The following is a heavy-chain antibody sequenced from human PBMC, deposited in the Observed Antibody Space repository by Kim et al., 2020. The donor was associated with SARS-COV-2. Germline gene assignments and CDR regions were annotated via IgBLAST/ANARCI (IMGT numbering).Heavy chain of an antibody. V-gene: IGHV4-61*02. CDR2: IYTSGST. CDR3: AREPTTYYDFWTGYSGWVFGP. D-gene: IGHD3-3*01. Sequence: SETLSLTCTVSGGSISSGSYYWSWIRQPAGKGLEWIGRIYTSGSTNYNPSLKSRVTISVDTSKNQFSLKLSSVTAADTAVYYCAREPTTYYDFWTGYSGWVFGPWGQRTLLTVSS. CDR1: GGSISSGSYY. J-gene: IGHJ5*02.